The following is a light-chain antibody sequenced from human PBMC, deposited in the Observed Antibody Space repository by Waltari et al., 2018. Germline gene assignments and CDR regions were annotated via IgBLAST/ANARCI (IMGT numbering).Light chain of an antibody. CDR2: DVS. V-gene: IGLV2-14*03. CDR1: SSDIGGYNS. J-gene: IGLJ1*01. Sequence: QSALTQPASVSGSPGQSITISCTGTSSDIGGYNSVSWSQQHPGKAPKLMIYDVSNRPSGVSNRFSGFKSGNTASLTISGLQAEDEADYYCTSYRSSSTLPYVFGTGTKVTVL. CDR3: TSYRSSSTLPYV.